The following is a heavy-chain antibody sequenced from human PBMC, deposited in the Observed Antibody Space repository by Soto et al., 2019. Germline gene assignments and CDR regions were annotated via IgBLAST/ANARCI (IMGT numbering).Heavy chain of an antibody. CDR3: VKDRDYGSGSLSFDY. V-gene: IGHV3-9*01. J-gene: IGHJ4*02. CDR1: GFNFDDYA. Sequence: EVQLVESGGDLVQPGRSLRLSCAASGFNFDDYAMYWVRQAPGKGLEWVSGISWISDNIGYADYVKGRFTISRDNAKKSLYLQMNSLRAEDTALYYCVKDRDYGSGSLSFDYWGQGTLVTVSS. D-gene: IGHD3-10*01. CDR2: ISWISDNI.